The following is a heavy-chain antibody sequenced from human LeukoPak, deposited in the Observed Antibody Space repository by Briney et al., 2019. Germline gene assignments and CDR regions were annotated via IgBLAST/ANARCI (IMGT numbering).Heavy chain of an antibody. CDR3: ARYYYDSSGYYYFDY. V-gene: IGHV3-11*01. D-gene: IGHD3-22*01. CDR2: ISSSGSTI. CDR1: GFTFSDYY. J-gene: IGHJ4*02. Sequence: GGSLRLSCAASGFTFSDYYMSWIRQAPGKGLEWVSYISSSGSTIYYADSVKGRFTISRDNAKNSLYLQMNSLRAEDTAVYFCARYYYDSSGYYYFDYWGQGTLVTVSS.